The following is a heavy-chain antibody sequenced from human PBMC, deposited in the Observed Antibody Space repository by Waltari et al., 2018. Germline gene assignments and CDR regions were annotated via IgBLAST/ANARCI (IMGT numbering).Heavy chain of an antibody. CDR1: EFTFSSYA. J-gene: IGHJ6*02. V-gene: IGHV3-30*04. Sequence: QVQLVESGGGVVQPGRSLRLSCAASEFTFSSYAMHWVRQAPGKGLEWGAVISYNERNRYYVDSVKGRFTISRDNSNKMLYLQMNSLRVEDTAVYYCARDYCDRTNCHGMDVWGQGTTVTVSS. CDR3: ARDYCDRTNCHGMDV. D-gene: IGHD3-22*01. CDR2: ISYNERNR.